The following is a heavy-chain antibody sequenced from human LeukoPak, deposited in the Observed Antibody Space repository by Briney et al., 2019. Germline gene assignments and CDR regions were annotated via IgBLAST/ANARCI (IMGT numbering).Heavy chain of an antibody. CDR2: IIPIFGTA. V-gene: IGHV1-69*13. D-gene: IGHD5-12*01. J-gene: IGHJ4*02. CDR3: ARDSGYSGYDLAFDY. Sequence: SVKVSCKASGYTFTSIGISWVRQAPGQGLEWMGGIIPIFGTANYAQKFQGRVTITADESTSTAYMELSSLRSEDTAVYYCARDSGYSGYDLAFDYWGQGTLVTVSS. CDR1: GYTFTSIG.